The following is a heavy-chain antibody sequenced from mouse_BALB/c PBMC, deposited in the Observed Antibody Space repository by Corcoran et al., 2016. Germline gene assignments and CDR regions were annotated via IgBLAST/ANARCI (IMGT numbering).Heavy chain of an antibody. J-gene: IGHJ3*01. V-gene: IGHV9-2-1*01. CDR1: GYTFPDYS. Sequence: QIQLVQSGPELKKPGETVKISCKASGYTFPDYSMHWVKQAPGKGLKWMGWINTETGEPTYADDFKGRFAFSLETSASTAYLQTNNLKNEDTATYFCARPFLAWFAYWGQGTLVTVSA. CDR3: ARPFLAWFAY. CDR2: INTETGEP.